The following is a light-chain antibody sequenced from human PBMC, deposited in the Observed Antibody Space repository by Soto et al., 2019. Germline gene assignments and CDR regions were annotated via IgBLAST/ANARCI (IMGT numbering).Light chain of an antibody. CDR3: GTWDSSLSAGL. Sequence: QSVLTQPPSVSAAPGQKVTTSCSGSSSNIGNNYVSWYQQLPGTAPKLLIYENNKRPSGIPDRFSGSKSGTSATLGITGLQTGDEADYYCGTWDSSLSAGLFGTGTKVTVL. J-gene: IGLJ1*01. CDR1: SSNIGNNY. V-gene: IGLV1-51*02. CDR2: ENN.